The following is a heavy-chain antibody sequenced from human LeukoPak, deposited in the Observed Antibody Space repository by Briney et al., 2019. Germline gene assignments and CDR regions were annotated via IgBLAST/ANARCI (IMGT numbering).Heavy chain of an antibody. CDR3: AHSYDRLSTVTYGGFDY. V-gene: IGHV2-5*01. CDR2: IYWNDDK. D-gene: IGHD3-16*01. Sequence: SGPTLVNPTQTLTLTCTFSGFSLSTSGVGVGWIRQPPGKALEWLALIYWNDDKRYSPSLKSRLTITKDTSKNQVVLTMTNMDPVDTATYYCAHSYDRLSTVTYGGFDYWGQGTLVTVSS. J-gene: IGHJ4*02. CDR1: GFSLSTSGVG.